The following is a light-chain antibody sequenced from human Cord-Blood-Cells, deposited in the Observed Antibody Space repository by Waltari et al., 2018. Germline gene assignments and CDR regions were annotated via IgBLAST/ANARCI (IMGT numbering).Light chain of an antibody. V-gene: IGKV1-33*01. CDR1: QDISNY. Sequence: DIQMTQSPSSLSASVGDRVTITCQASQDISNYLNWYQQKPGKAPKLLIYDASNLETGVSSRFSGSGSGTDFTFTISSLQPEDIATYYCQQYDNLPPVVTFGPGTKVDIK. CDR2: DAS. CDR3: QQYDNLPPVVT. J-gene: IGKJ3*01.